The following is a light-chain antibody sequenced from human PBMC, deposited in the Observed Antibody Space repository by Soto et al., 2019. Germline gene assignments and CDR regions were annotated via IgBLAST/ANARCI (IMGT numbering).Light chain of an antibody. CDR2: AAS. CDR1: QSISSY. CDR3: QQSYSTTIT. J-gene: IGKJ5*01. V-gene: IGKV1-39*01. Sequence: DIPMTQSPSSLSASVGDRVTITCRASQSISSYLNWYQQKPGKAPKLLIYAASSLQSGVPSRFSGSGSGTDFTLTISSLQPEDFVTYYCQQSYSTTITFGQGTRLEIK.